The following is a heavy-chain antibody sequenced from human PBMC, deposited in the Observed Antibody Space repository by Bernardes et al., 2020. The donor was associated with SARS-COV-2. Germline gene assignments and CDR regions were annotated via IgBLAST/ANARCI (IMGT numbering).Heavy chain of an antibody. CDR2: IYPYDSAT. CDR1: GYSFSSYW. J-gene: IGHJ4*02. D-gene: IGHD2-2*01. Sequence: GESLKISCKGSGYSFSSYWIAWVRQMPGKGLEWIGIIYPYDSATKYSPSFQGQVTISADESINTAYLQWSSLKASDTATYYCARLGHQRYCSSATCSVDYWGQGTLVTVSS. CDR3: ARLGHQRYCSSATCSVDY. V-gene: IGHV5-51*01.